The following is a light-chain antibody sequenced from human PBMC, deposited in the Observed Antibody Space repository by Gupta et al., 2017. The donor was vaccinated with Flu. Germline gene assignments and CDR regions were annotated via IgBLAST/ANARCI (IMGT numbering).Light chain of an antibody. CDR2: DAS. J-gene: IGKJ2*01. CDR3: QQRSNWPPRYT. Sequence: EIVLTQSPATLSLSPGERATLSCRASQSVSSYLAWDQQKHGQAPRLLIYDASNRATGIPARFRGSGSGTDFTLTISSLEPEDFAFYYCQQRSNWPPRYTFGQGTKLEIK. CDR1: QSVSSY. V-gene: IGKV3-11*01.